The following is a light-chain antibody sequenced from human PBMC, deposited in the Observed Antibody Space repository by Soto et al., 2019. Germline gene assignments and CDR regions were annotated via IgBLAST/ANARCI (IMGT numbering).Light chain of an antibody. V-gene: IGLV1-36*01. Sequence: QSVLTQPPSVSEAPRQRVTISCSGSSSNIGNNAVNWYQQLPGKALKLLIYYDDLLPSGVSDRFSGSKSGTSASLAISGLQFEDEADYYCAAWDDSLNDYVFGTGIKLTVL. J-gene: IGLJ1*01. CDR2: YDD. CDR1: SSNIGNNA. CDR3: AAWDDSLNDYV.